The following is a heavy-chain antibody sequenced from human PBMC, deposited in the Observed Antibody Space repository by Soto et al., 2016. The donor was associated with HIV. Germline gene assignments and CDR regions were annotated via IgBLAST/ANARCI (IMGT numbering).Heavy chain of an antibody. CDR3: ARGRGETSPIAV. Sequence: QVQLQQWGAGLLKPSETLSLTCAVYGGSFSGYYWSWIRQPPEKGLEWIGEINHSGSTNYNPSLKSRVTISVDTSKNQFSLKMTSMTAADTAVYYCARGRGETSPIAVWGKGPGHRLI. J-gene: IGHJ6*04. V-gene: IGHV4-34*01. CDR2: INHSGST. D-gene: IGHD3-16*01. CDR1: GGSFSGYY.